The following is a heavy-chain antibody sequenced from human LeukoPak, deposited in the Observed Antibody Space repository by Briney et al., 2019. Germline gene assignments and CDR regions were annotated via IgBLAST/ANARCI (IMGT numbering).Heavy chain of an antibody. D-gene: IGHD6-25*01. Sequence: SETLSLTCNVSDVSISSSSYYWGWIRQPPGKGLEWIGSIYSSGSTYYNSSLKSRVTISIDTSKNQVSLKMGSVTAADTAVYYCAKSGGYGLIDYWGQGTLVTVSS. CDR1: DVSISSSSYY. J-gene: IGHJ4*01. CDR3: AKSGGYGLIDY. V-gene: IGHV4-39*01. CDR2: IYSSGST.